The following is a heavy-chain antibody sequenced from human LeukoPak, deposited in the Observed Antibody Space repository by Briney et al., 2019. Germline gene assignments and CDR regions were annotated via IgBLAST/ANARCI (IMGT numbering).Heavy chain of an antibody. CDR1: GFTFTNYA. D-gene: IGHD2-15*01. J-gene: IGHJ4*02. CDR3: AKDCNGGNCYIDY. Sequence: GGSLRLSCAASGFTFTNYAMSWVRQAPGKGLVWVSGMSGRGVSTYYADSVKGRFTISSDNSKNTLYLQMNSLRAADTAIYYCAKDCNGGNCYIDYWGQGTLVTVAS. V-gene: IGHV3-23*01. CDR2: MSGRGVST.